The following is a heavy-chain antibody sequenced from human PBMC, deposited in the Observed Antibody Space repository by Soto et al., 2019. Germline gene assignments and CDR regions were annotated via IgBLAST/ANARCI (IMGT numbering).Heavy chain of an antibody. V-gene: IGHV3-72*01. CDR3: VSFTSGVVH. D-gene: IGHD3-3*01. Sequence: DVQLVESGGGLVQPGGSLRLSCAASGFSFSDHYMDWVRQAPGKGLEWVGRTRNKAEKYTTEYAASVKGRFTISRDDSTMSLFLQMNSLRTEDTDVYYCVSFTSGVVHWGQGTLVTVSS. CDR1: GFSFSDHY. J-gene: IGHJ4*02. CDR2: TRNKAEKYTT.